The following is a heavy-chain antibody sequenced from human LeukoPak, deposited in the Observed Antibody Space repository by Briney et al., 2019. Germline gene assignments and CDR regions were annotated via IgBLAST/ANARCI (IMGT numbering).Heavy chain of an antibody. Sequence: GGSLRLSCAASGFTFSSYAMSWVRQAPGKGLEWVSAISGSGGSTYYADSVKGRFTISRDNSKNTLYLQMNSLRAEDTAVYYCAKDSNEGPTYSYGYGHDYWGQGTLVTVSS. CDR2: ISGSGGST. CDR3: AKDSNEGPTYSYGYGHDY. D-gene: IGHD5-18*01. CDR1: GFTFSSYA. V-gene: IGHV3-23*01. J-gene: IGHJ4*02.